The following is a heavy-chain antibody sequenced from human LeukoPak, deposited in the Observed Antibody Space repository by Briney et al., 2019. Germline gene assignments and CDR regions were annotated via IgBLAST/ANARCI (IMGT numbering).Heavy chain of an antibody. V-gene: IGHV3-21*01. CDR3: AREDIVVVPAAIRHHYYGMDV. Sequence: GGSLRLSCAASGFTFSSYSMNWVRQAPGKGLEWVSSISSSSSYIYYADSVKGRFTISRDNAKNSLYLQMNSLRAEDTAVYYCAREDIVVVPAAIRHHYYGMDVWGQGTTVTVSS. CDR2: ISSSSSYI. J-gene: IGHJ6*02. CDR1: GFTFSSYS. D-gene: IGHD2-2*02.